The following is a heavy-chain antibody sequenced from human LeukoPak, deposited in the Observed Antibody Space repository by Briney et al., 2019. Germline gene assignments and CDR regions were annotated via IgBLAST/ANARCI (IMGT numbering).Heavy chain of an antibody. CDR1: GFTFSDYY. J-gene: IGHJ4*02. V-gene: IGHV3-11*04. CDR3: ASSPLTFGGVIVPEYFDY. D-gene: IGHD3-16*02. Sequence: GGSLRLSCAASGFTFSDYYMSWIRQAPGKGLEWVSYISSSGSTIYYADSVKGRFTISRDNAKNSLYLQMNSLRVEDTAVYYCASSPLTFGGVIVPEYFDYWGQGTLVTVSS. CDR2: ISSSGSTI.